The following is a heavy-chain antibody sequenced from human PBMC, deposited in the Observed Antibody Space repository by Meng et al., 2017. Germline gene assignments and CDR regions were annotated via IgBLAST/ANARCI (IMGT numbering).Heavy chain of an antibody. V-gene: IGHV3-30*03. CDR1: GFTFSSYD. CDR2: ISYDGSNK. Sequence: VQLVESGGGLVQPGGSLRLSCAASGFTFSSYDMHWVRQATGKGLEWVAVISYDGSNKYYADSVKGRFTISRDNSKNTLYLQMNSLRAEDTAVYYCASMGYWGQGTLVTVSS. J-gene: IGHJ4*02. CDR3: ASMGY. D-gene: IGHD3-10*01.